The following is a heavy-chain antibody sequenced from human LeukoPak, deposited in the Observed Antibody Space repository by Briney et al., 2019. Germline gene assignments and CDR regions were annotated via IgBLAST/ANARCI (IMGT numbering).Heavy chain of an antibody. CDR2: IILILGIA. Sequence: GASVKVSCKASGGTFSSYAISWVRQAPGQGLEWMGRIILILGIANYAQKFQGRVTMTADKSTSTAYMELSSLRSEDTAVYYCARDATCERTPAFDIWGQGTMVSVSS. D-gene: IGHD1-1*01. CDR1: GGTFSSYA. V-gene: IGHV1-69*04. J-gene: IGHJ3*02. CDR3: ARDATCERTPAFDI.